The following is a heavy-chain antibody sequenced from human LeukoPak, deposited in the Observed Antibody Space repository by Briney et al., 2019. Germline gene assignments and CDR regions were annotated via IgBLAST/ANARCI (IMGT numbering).Heavy chain of an antibody. CDR2: ISSSSSYI. Sequence: GGSLRLSCAASGFTFSSYSMNWVRQAPGKGLEWVSSISSSSSYIYYADSVKGRFTISRDNAKNSLYLRMNSLRAEDTAVYYCARVDWNYGFDYWGQGTLVTVSS. CDR1: GFTFSSYS. J-gene: IGHJ4*02. D-gene: IGHD1-7*01. V-gene: IGHV3-21*01. CDR3: ARVDWNYGFDY.